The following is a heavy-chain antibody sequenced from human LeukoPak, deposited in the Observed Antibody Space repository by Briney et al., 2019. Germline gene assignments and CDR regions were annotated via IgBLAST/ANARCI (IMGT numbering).Heavy chain of an antibody. CDR1: GGSFSGYY. CDR2: INHSGST. Sequence: SETLSLTCAVYGGSFSGYYWSWIRQPPGKGLEWIGEINHSGSTNYNPSLKSRVTISVDTSKNQFSLKLSSVTAADTAVYYCARGRNGWDYYDSSGYYDYWGQGTLVTVSS. V-gene: IGHV4-34*01. J-gene: IGHJ4*02. D-gene: IGHD3-22*01. CDR3: ARGRNGWDYYDSSGYYDY.